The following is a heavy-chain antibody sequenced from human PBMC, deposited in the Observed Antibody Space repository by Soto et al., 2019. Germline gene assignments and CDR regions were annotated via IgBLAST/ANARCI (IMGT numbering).Heavy chain of an antibody. V-gene: IGHV4-59*01. Sequence: SETLSLTCTVSGGSISSYYWSWIRQPPGKGLEWIGYIYYSGSTNYNPSLKSRVTISVDTSKNQFSLKLSSVTAADTAVYYCARDVPQDYYYYYMDVWGKGTTVTVSS. CDR2: IYYSGST. J-gene: IGHJ6*03. CDR3: ARDVPQDYYYYYMDV. CDR1: GGSISSYY.